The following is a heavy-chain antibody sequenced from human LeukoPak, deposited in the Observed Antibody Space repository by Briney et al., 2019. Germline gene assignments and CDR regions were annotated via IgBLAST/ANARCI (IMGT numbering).Heavy chain of an antibody. Sequence: TGGSLRLSCAASGFTFSSYGMHWVRQAPGKGLEWVAVIWYDGSNKYYADSVKGRFTISRDNSKNTLYLQMNSLRAEDTAVYYCAKEGSYLSLDYWGQGTLVTVSS. D-gene: IGHD1-26*01. CDR2: IWYDGSNK. J-gene: IGHJ4*02. CDR1: GFTFSSYG. CDR3: AKEGSYLSLDY. V-gene: IGHV3-33*06.